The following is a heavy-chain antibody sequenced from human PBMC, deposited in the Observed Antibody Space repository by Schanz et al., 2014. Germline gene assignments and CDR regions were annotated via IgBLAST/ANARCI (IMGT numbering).Heavy chain of an antibody. CDR2: IGYLGDT. J-gene: IGHJ4*02. Sequence: EVQLAESGGGLVQPGGSLRLSCAASGFTLSNSDMHWVRQGTGKGLEWVSTIGYLGDTYYPDSVKGRFTVSRDSGQNSLYLQMNSLRAGDTALYYCAIIGVMVAVAGTRADYWGQGTLVTVSS. CDR3: AIIGVMVAVAGTRADY. V-gene: IGHV3-13*01. D-gene: IGHD6-19*01. CDR1: GFTLSNSD.